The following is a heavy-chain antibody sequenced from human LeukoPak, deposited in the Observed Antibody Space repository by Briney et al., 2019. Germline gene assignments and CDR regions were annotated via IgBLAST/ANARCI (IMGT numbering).Heavy chain of an antibody. J-gene: IGHJ4*02. CDR3: ARVHSIGHSCYVDY. D-gene: IGHD2-15*01. V-gene: IGHV4-4*07. Sequence: SETLSLTCSVSGASIMSHYWSWIRQPAGKGMEWIGHIYISGSTNYNPSLKSRVTISVDTSKNQFSLKLSSLTAADTAVYYCARVHSIGHSCYVDYWGQGALVTVSS. CDR2: IYISGST. CDR1: GASIMSHY.